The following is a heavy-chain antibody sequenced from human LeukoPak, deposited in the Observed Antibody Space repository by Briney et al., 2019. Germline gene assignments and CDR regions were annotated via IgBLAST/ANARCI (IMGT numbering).Heavy chain of an antibody. CDR3: ASETPPYCSSTSCYFNWFDP. J-gene: IGHJ5*02. CDR1: GFTFSSYW. CDR2: IKQDGSEK. Sequence: PGGSLRLSCAASGFTFSSYWMSWVRQAPGKGLEWVANIKQDGSEKYYVDSVKGRFTISRDNAKNSLYLQMNSLRAEDTAVYYCASETPPYCSSTSCYFNWFDPWGQGTLVTVSS. D-gene: IGHD2-2*01. V-gene: IGHV3-7*01.